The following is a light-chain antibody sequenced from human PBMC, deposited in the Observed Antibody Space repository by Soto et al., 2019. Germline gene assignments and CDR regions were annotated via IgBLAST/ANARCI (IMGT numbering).Light chain of an antibody. CDR1: QSVSSY. CDR3: QQRFNWPRFT. CDR2: DAS. Sequence: EIVLTQSPATLSLSPGERATLSCRASQSVSSYLAWYQQKPGQAPRLLIYDASNTATGIPARFSGGVSGTDFTLTISSIEPEDFAVYYCQQRFNWPRFTFGQGTKLEIK. V-gene: IGKV3-11*01. J-gene: IGKJ2*01.